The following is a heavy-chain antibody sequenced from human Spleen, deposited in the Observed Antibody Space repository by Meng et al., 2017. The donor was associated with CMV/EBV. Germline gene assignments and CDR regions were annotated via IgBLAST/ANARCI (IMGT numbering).Heavy chain of an antibody. CDR3: AKGPRYSYGLTPEYYYYGMDV. J-gene: IGHJ6*02. D-gene: IGHD5-18*01. CDR1: GFHFSKYN. Sequence: GESLKISCAASGFHFSKYNMNWVRQAPGKGLEWVAFIRYDGSNKYYADSVKGRFTISRDNSKNTLYLQMNSLRAEDTAVYYCAKGPRYSYGLTPEYYYYGMDVWGQGTTVTVSS. CDR2: IRYDGSNK. V-gene: IGHV3-30*02.